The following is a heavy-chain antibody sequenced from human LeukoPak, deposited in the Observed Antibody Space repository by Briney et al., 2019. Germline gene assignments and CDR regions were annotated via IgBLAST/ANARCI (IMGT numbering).Heavy chain of an antibody. D-gene: IGHD3-10*01. CDR3: ARSQFYGSGSYQGRWFDP. Sequence: PSETLSLTCAVYGGSFSGYYWSWIRQPPGKGLEWIEEINHSGSTNYNPSLKSRVNISVDTSKNQFSLKLTSVTAADTAVYYCARSQFYGSGSYQGRWFDPWGQGTLVTVSS. CDR2: INHSGST. J-gene: IGHJ5*02. CDR1: GGSFSGYY. V-gene: IGHV4-34*01.